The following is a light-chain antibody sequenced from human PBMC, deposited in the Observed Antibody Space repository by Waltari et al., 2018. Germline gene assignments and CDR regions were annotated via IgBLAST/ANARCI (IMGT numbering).Light chain of an antibody. CDR2: HAS. CDR1: QSLSIY. J-gene: IGKJ1*01. CDR3: QHYVSLPVT. V-gene: IGKV3-20*01. Sequence: EIVLTQSPGPLSPSPGERATLSCRASQSLSIYLTWYQQKPGRAPRLLIYHASSRATGVPDRCSGSGSGTDFSLTISSLEPEDCAVYYCQHYVSLPVTFGQGTKVEIK.